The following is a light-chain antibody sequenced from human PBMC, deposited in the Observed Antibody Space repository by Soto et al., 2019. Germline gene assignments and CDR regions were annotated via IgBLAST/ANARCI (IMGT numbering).Light chain of an antibody. Sequence: QSALAQPPSASGPPGQSDTIPCTGTSSDVGGYDYVSWYHQHPGKAPKLMIYEVTIRPSGVSDRFSGSKSGNTASLTVSGLQAEDEADYYCSSYTGGNPSYVFGTGTKVTVL. CDR1: SSDVGGYDY. CDR2: EVT. V-gene: IGLV2-8*01. J-gene: IGLJ1*01. CDR3: SSYTGGNPSYV.